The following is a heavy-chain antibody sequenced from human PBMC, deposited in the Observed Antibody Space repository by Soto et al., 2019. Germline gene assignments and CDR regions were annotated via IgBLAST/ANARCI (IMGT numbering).Heavy chain of an antibody. CDR1: GGSISSYY. CDR3: ASRGYSYGDFDY. J-gene: IGHJ4*02. CDR2: IYYSGST. D-gene: IGHD5-18*01. V-gene: IGHV4-59*01. Sequence: NPSETLSLTCTVSGGSISSYYWSWIRQPPGKGLEWIGYIYYSGSTNYNPSLKSRVTIAVDTSKNQFSLKLSSVTAADTAVYYCASRGYSYGDFDYWGQGTLVTVSS.